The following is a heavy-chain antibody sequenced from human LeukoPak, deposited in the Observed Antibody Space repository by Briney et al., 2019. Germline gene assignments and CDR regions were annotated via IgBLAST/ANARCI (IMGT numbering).Heavy chain of an antibody. Sequence: GGSLRLSFKASGFTFSSYTMSWVRQAPGKGLKWVSTISTGGGNTYYADSVQGRFTVSRDDSKNTLYLQMNSLRAEDTAVYYCAKDGGLWISAHWGDSWGRGTLVTVSS. D-gene: IGHD2-2*03. CDR3: AKDGGLWISAHWGDS. V-gene: IGHV3-23*01. J-gene: IGHJ4*02. CDR1: GFTFSSYT. CDR2: ISTGGGNT.